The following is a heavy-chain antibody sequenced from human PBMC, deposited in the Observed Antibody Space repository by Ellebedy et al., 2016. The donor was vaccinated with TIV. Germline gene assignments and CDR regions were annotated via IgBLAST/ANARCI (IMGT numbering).Heavy chain of an antibody. J-gene: IGHJ6*02. CDR3: ARSGVNGMDV. D-gene: IGHD2-8*01. CDR2: LYGSGST. V-gene: IGHV4-59*01. Sequence: SETLSLXXSVSGGSLSSYYWSWIRQPPGQGLEWIGYLYGSGSTVYNPSLRSRVTISMATSKNQLSLKLNSVTAADTAVYYCARSGVNGMDVWGQGTTVTISS. CDR1: GGSLSSYY.